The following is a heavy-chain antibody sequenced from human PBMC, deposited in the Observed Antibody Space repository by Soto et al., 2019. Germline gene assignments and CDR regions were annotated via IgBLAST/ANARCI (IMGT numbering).Heavy chain of an antibody. D-gene: IGHD1-1*01. J-gene: IGHJ5*01. CDR3: ARVRQGCSANNCYFDP. V-gene: IGHV4-4*02. CDR2: VHISGHS. CDR1: GGSVRAPDW. Sequence: SETLSLTCTLSGGSVRAPDWWNWVRQSPDKGLEWIAEVHISGHSNYNPSLRSRVSVSIDSSKNQFYLNLNSVTAAGTAIYYCARVRQGCSANNCYFDPWGQGTQVTVSS.